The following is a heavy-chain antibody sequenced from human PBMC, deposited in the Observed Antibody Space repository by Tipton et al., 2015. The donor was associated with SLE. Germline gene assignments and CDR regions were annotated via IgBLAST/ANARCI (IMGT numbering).Heavy chain of an antibody. D-gene: IGHD1-26*01. Sequence: TLSLTCTVSEGSISSGGYYWSWIRQHPGKGLEWIGYIYYTGSTYYNPSLKSRVAMSVDTSKNQFSLRLSSVTAADTAVYYCARSGSYPYYYYYMDVWGKGTTVTVSS. V-gene: IGHV4-31*03. CDR1: EGSISSGGYY. CDR2: IYYTGST. J-gene: IGHJ6*03. CDR3: ARSGSYPYYYYYMDV.